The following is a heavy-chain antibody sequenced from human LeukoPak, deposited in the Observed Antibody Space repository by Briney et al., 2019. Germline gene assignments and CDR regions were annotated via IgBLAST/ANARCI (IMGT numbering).Heavy chain of an antibody. D-gene: IGHD3-9*01. CDR1: GGSISNYY. CDR2: IYYSGST. CDR3: ASSLRYFDWTLRFGMDV. J-gene: IGHJ6*02. V-gene: IGHV4-59*08. Sequence: SETLSLTCTASGGSISNYYWSWIRQPPGKGLEWIGYIYYSGSTNYNPSLKSRVTISVDTSKNQFSLKLSSVTAADTAVYYCASSLRYFDWTLRFGMDVWGQGTTVTVSS.